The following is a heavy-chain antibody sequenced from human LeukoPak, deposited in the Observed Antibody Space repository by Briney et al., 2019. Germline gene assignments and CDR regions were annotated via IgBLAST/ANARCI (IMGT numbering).Heavy chain of an antibody. CDR2: INPNSGET. D-gene: IGHD1-26*01. Sequence: VASVTVSCKASGYTFTGYYMHWVRQAPGQGLEWMGLINPNSGETNYAQKFQGRVTMTRDTSISTAYMELSRLRSDDTAVYYCARGGWTGSYFGNWFDPWGQGTLVTVSS. J-gene: IGHJ5*02. V-gene: IGHV1-2*02. CDR1: GYTFTGYY. CDR3: ARGGWTGSYFGNWFDP.